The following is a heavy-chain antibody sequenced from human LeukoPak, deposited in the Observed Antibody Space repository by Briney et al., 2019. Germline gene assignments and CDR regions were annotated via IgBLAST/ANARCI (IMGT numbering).Heavy chain of an antibody. CDR1: GFTFSSYS. V-gene: IGHV3-21*01. J-gene: IGHJ4*02. CDR2: ISSSSSYI. D-gene: IGHD3-3*01. CDR3: ARAFWSGYYVAGDSFY. Sequence: GGSLRLSCAASGFTFSSYSMNWVRQAPGKGLEWVSSISSSSSYIYYADSVKGRFTISRDNAKNSLYLQMNSLRAEDTAVYYCARAFWSGYYVAGDSFYWGQGTLVTVSS.